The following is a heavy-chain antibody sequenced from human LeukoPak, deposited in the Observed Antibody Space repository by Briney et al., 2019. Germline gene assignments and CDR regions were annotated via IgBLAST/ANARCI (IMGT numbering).Heavy chain of an antibody. CDR1: GFTFSSYA. V-gene: IGHV3-23*01. J-gene: IGHJ4*02. CDR2: ISGSGGST. D-gene: IGHD2-21*02. CDR3: AKARVVVTAIQDY. Sequence: GGSLRLSCAASGFTFSSYAMSLVRQAPGKGLEWVSAISGSGGSTYYADSVKGRFTISRDNSKNTLFLQMNSLRAEDTAVYYCAKARVVVTAIQDYWGQGTLVTVSS.